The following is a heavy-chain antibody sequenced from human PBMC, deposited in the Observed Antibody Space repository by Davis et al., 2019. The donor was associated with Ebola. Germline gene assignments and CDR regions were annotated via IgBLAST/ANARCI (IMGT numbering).Heavy chain of an antibody. V-gene: IGHV1-69*04. CDR1: GGTFSSYA. CDR2: IIPILGIA. CDR3: ARERVGGSGWYFVTPGLDY. D-gene: IGHD6-19*01. Sequence: SVKVSCKASGGTFSSYAISWVRQAPGQGLEWMGRIIPILGIANYAQKFQGRVTITADTSASTAYMELSSLRSEDTAVYYCARERVGGSGWYFVTPGLDYWGQGTLVTVSS. J-gene: IGHJ4*02.